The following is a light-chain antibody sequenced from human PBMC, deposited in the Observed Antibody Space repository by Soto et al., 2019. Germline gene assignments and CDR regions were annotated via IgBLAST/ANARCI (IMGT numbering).Light chain of an antibody. J-gene: IGLJ1*01. CDR3: AAWDDSLNGPGYV. CDR2: SNN. V-gene: IGLV1-44*01. Sequence: QSVLTQPPSASGTPGQRVTISCSGSSSNIGSNTVNWYQQLPGTAPKLLIYSNNQRPSGVPDRFSGSKSGTSASLAIRGLQSEDEDDYYCAAWDDSLNGPGYVFGTGTKLTVL. CDR1: SSNIGSNT.